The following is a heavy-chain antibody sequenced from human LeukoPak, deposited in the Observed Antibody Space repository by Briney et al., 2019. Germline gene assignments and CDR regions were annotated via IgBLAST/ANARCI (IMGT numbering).Heavy chain of an antibody. CDR1: GGSSRSGDYF. CDR2: IHYSGNT. V-gene: IGHV4-30-4*01. J-gene: IGHJ4*02. D-gene: IGHD4-23*01. CDR3: ARENNDYGGKKAFDY. Sequence: SETLSLTCAVFGGSSRSGDYFWSWIRQPPGKGLEWIGHIHYSGNTYYNPSLKSRVSISVDTSKNQFSLKLSSVTAADTAVYYCARENNDYGGKKAFDYWGQGTLVTVSS.